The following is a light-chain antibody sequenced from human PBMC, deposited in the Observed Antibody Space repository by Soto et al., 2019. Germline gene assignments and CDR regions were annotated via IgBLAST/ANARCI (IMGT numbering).Light chain of an antibody. V-gene: IGKV3-20*01. CDR2: ASS. J-gene: IGKJ1*01. CDR3: QQYGSSGT. Sequence: EIVLTQSPDTLSLSPGERATLSCRASQSVGSYLAWYQQKPGQAPRLLIYASSNRATGIPARFSGSGSGIDFTLTISRLEPEDFAVYYCQQYGSSGTFGQGTKVEIK. CDR1: QSVGSY.